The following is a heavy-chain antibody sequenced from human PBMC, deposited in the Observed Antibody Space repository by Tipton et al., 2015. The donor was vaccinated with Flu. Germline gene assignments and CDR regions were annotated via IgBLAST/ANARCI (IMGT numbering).Heavy chain of an antibody. CDR2: VSRTGST. Sequence: GLVKPSETLSLTCGVSGDSIRSSNYYWGWIRQFPGKGLEWIGTVSRTGSTIYNPSLKSRVTISIDTSKNQFSLKMKSVTATDMAVYYCARRDYSNYVSDPKSWFDPWDQGTLVAVSS. CDR1: GDSIRSSNYY. J-gene: IGHJ5*02. CDR3: ARRDYSNYVSDPKSWFDP. V-gene: IGHV4-39*01. D-gene: IGHD4-11*01.